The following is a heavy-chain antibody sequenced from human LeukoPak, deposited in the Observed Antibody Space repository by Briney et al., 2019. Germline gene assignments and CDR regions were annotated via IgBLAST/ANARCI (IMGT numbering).Heavy chain of an antibody. CDR1: GVSISPNY. V-gene: IGHV4-59*01. J-gene: IGHJ6*03. CDR2: VYYSGST. Sequence: PSETLSLTCTVSGVSISPNYWSWIRQPPGKGLEWIGYVYYSGSTNYNPSLKSRVTISVDASKKQFSLRLKSVTVADTAVYYCARGGVAVAGSPAADYYYYMDVWGKGTTVTVSS. D-gene: IGHD6-19*01. CDR3: ARGGVAVAGSPAADYYYYMDV.